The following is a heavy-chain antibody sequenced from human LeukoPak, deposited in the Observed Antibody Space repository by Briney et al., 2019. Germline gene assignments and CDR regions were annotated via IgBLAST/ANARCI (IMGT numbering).Heavy chain of an antibody. CDR1: RFTFSSYA. CDR3: AKDYSSSLTNWFDP. D-gene: IGHD6-6*01. CDR2: ISGGGGST. V-gene: IGHV3-23*01. J-gene: IGHJ5*02. Sequence: PGGSLRLSCAASRFTFSSYAMSWVRQAPGKGLEWVSGISGGGGSTYYADSVKGRFTISRDNSKNTLYLQMNSLRAEDTAVYYCAKDYSSSLTNWFDPWGQGTLVTVSS.